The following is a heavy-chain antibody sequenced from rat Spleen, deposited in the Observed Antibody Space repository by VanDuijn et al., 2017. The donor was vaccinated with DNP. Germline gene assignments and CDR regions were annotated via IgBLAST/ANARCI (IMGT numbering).Heavy chain of an antibody. CDR2: ISTSGGST. Sequence: EVKLVESGGGLVQPGRSLKLSCAASGFTFSNYDMAWVRQAPTKGLEWVASISTSGGSTFYRDSVKGRFTISRDDAKNTLYLQMDSLRSDDTATYFCATAIGDYWGQGVMVTVSS. CDR1: GFTFSNYD. CDR3: ATAIGDY. J-gene: IGHJ2*01. D-gene: IGHD1-2*01. V-gene: IGHV5-25*01.